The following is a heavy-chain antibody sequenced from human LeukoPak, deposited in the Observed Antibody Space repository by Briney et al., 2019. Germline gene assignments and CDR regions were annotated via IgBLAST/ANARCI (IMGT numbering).Heavy chain of an antibody. CDR2: ISAYNGDT. D-gene: IGHD1-26*01. CDR1: GYTFNSHG. CDR3: ARDSGSYQLDY. Sequence: ASVKVSCKASGYTFNSHGISWVRQAPGQGLEWMGWISAYNGDTNYAQKFQGRVTLTTDRTTSTAYLELRSLRSDDTAVYYCARDSGSYQLDYWGQGTLVTVSS. V-gene: IGHV1-18*04. J-gene: IGHJ4*02.